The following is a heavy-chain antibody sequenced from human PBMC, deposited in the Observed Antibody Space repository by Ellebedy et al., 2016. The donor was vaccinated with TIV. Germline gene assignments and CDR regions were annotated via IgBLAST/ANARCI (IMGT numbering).Heavy chain of an antibody. D-gene: IGHD3-3*01. V-gene: IGHV4-34*01. CDR3: ARCSIWSGLDY. J-gene: IGHJ4*02. CDR2: INHSGST. CDR1: GGSFSGYY. Sequence: MPSETLSLTCAVYGGSFSGYYWSWIRQPPGKGLEWTGEINHSGSTNYNPSLKRRVTISVDTSKNQFSLKLSSVTAADTAVYYCARCSIWSGLDYWGQGTLVTVSS.